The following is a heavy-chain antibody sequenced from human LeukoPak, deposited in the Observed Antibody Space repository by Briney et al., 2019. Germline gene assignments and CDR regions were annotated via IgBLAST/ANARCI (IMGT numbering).Heavy chain of an antibody. CDR2: ISSSGSTI. J-gene: IGHJ6*03. CDR3: ARVRKDYYYYYMYV. V-gene: IGHV3-48*04. Sequence: GGSLRLSCAASGFTFSSYWMSWVRQAPGKGLEWVSSISSSGSTIYYADSVKGRFTISKDNAKNSLYLQMNSLRAVDTAVYYCARVRKDYYYYYMYVCGKGTTVTVSS. CDR1: GFTFSSYW.